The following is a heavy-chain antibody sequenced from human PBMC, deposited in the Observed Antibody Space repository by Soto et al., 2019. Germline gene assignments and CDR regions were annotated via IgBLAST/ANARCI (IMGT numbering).Heavy chain of an antibody. CDR1: GYSFAGYW. D-gene: IGHD3-22*01. J-gene: IGHJ4*02. Sequence: GESLKISCKGSGYSFAGYWITWVRQKPGKGLEWMGRIDPSDSQTYYSPSFRGHVTISATKSITTVFLQWSSLRASDTAMYYCARQIYDSDSGPNFQYYFDSWGQGTLVTVSS. V-gene: IGHV5-10-1*01. CDR2: IDPSDSQT. CDR3: ARQIYDSDSGPNFQYYFDS.